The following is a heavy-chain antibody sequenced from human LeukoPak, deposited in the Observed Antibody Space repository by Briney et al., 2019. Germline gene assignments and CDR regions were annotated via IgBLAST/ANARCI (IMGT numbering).Heavy chain of an antibody. Sequence: PGGSLRLSCAASGFTFSSYGMHWVRQAPGKGLEWVAFIRYDGSNKYYADSVKGRFTISRDNSKNTLYLQMNSLRAEDTAVYYCAKGPYSSSWRGPFDYWGQGTLVTVSS. D-gene: IGHD6-13*01. V-gene: IGHV3-30*02. CDR3: AKGPYSSSWRGPFDY. J-gene: IGHJ4*02. CDR2: IRYDGSNK. CDR1: GFTFSSYG.